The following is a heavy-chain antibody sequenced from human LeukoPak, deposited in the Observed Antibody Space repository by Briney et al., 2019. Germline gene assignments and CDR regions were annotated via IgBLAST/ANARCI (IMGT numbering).Heavy chain of an antibody. CDR1: GFTFSSYG. Sequence: GGSLRLSCAASGFTFSSYGMSWVRQAPGKGLEWVSIISGSGGGTYYADSVKGRFSISRDNSKNTLYLQMNSLRADDTAVYYCAKDSWQFAPDYYYYMDVWGKGTTVTVSS. J-gene: IGHJ6*03. CDR3: AKDSWQFAPDYYYYMDV. V-gene: IGHV3-23*01. CDR2: ISGSGGGT. D-gene: IGHD2-15*01.